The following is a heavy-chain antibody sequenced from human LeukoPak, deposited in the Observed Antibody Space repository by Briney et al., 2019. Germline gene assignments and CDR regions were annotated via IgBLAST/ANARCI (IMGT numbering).Heavy chain of an antibody. CDR2: IYYSGST. CDR3: ARHRNNWNRQGYWYYYYMDV. V-gene: IGHV4-39*01. CDR1: GGSISSSSYY. D-gene: IGHD1-1*01. Sequence: SETLSLTCTVSGGSISSSSYYWGWLRQPPGKGREWVGSIYYSGSTYYNPSLMSRVTISVDTSKNQFSLKLSSVTAADTAVYYCARHRNNWNRQGYWYYYYMDVWGKGTTVTVSS. J-gene: IGHJ6*03.